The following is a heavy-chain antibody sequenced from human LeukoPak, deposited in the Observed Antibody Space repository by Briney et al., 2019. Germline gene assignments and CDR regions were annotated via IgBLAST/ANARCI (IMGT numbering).Heavy chain of an antibody. CDR3: ARDSQGIAVERLFDY. D-gene: IGHD6-19*01. CDR1: GYTFTSYG. Sequence: VASVKVSCKASGYTFTSYGISWVRQAPGQGLEWMGWISAYNGNTNYAQKLQGRVTMTTDTSTSTAYMGLRSLRSDDTAVYYCARDSQGIAVERLFDYWGQGTPVTVSS. J-gene: IGHJ4*02. V-gene: IGHV1-18*01. CDR2: ISAYNGNT.